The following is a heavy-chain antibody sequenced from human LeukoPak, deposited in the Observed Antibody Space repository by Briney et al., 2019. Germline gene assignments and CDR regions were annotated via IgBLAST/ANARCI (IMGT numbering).Heavy chain of an antibody. V-gene: IGHV1-2*02. D-gene: IGHD2-21*02. Sequence: GASVKVSCKASGYTFTGYYMHWVRQAPGQGLELMGWINPNDADTNYAQKFQGRVTMTRDTSISAAYMELSRLRSDDTAVYYCAVVVTATSWFDPWGQGTLVTVSS. CDR1: GYTFTGYY. CDR2: INPNDADT. J-gene: IGHJ5*02. CDR3: AVVVTATSWFDP.